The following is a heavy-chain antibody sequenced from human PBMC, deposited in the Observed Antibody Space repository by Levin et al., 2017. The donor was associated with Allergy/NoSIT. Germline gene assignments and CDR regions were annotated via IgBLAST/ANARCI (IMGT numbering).Heavy chain of an antibody. J-gene: IGHJ4*02. CDR3: AQSVVYSGRYYETY. D-gene: IGHD1-26*01. V-gene: IGHV3-23*01. CDR2: ISATGGST. CDR1: PLSFSDYA. Sequence: PGGSLRLSCAASPLSFSDYAMTWVRQAPGKGLEWVSSISATGGSTYYADSVKGRFTISRDNSKSTLYLQMNSLATEDTALYSCAQSVVYSGRYYETYWGQGTLVTVSS.